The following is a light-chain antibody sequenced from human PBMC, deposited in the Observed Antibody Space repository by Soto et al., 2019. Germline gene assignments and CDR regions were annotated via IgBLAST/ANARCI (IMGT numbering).Light chain of an antibody. CDR3: QQYGGSPRT. J-gene: IGKJ1*01. Sequence: EIVLTQSPVTLSLSPGERATLSCRASQSVSSNYLAWYQQKPGQAPRLLIYDASSRATGIPDRFGGSGSGTDFTLTISRLEPEDFAVYYCQQYGGSPRTFGQGTKVDIK. CDR1: QSVSSNY. CDR2: DAS. V-gene: IGKV3-20*01.